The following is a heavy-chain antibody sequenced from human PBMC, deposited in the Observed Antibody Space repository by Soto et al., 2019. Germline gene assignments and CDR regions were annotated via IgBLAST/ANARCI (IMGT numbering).Heavy chain of an antibody. Sequence: QVQLVQSGAEVKKPGASVKVSCKASGYTFTSYGISWVRQAPGQGLEWMGWISAYNGNTNYAQKLQGRVTMTTDPSTSTDYMEQRRRRSADTAVYYCARGGDSSSWYSSYYCYYGMDVWGQGTTVTVSS. D-gene: IGHD6-13*01. CDR2: ISAYNGNT. J-gene: IGHJ6*02. CDR1: GYTFTSYG. V-gene: IGHV1-18*01. CDR3: ARGGDSSSWYSSYYCYYGMDV.